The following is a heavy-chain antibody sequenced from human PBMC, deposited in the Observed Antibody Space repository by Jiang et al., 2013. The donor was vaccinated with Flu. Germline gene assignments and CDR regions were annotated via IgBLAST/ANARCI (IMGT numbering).Heavy chain of an antibody. CDR3: ARDRGYCSGGSCYGDYYYYYGMDV. Sequence: AEVKKPGASVKVSCKASGYTFTSYGISWVRQAPGQGLEWMGWISAYNGNTNYAQKLQGRVTMTTDTSTSTAYMELRSLRSDDTAVYYCARDRGYCSGGSCYGDYYYYYGMDVWGQGTTVTVSS. J-gene: IGHJ6*02. D-gene: IGHD2-15*01. V-gene: IGHV1-18*01. CDR1: GYTFTSYG. CDR2: ISAYNGNT.